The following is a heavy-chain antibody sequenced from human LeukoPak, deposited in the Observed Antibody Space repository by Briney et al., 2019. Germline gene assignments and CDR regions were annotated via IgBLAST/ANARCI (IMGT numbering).Heavy chain of an antibody. CDR3: ARLPSGTFDD. J-gene: IGHJ4*02. CDR2: IYYSGNT. Sequence: SETLSLTCTVSGGSLNSGTYYWGWVRQPPGRGLEWIGTIYYSGNTHYNPALKSRVTISINTSNNQFSLKLSSVTAADTAVYYGARLPSGTFDDWGQGTLVTVSS. V-gene: IGHV4-39*01. D-gene: IGHD6-13*01. CDR1: GGSLNSGTYY.